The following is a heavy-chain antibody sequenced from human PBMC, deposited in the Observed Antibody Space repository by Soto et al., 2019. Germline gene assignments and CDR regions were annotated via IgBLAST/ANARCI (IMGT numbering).Heavy chain of an antibody. Sequence: GASVKVSCKASGYTFTSYYMHWVRQAPGQGLEWMGIINPSGGSTSYAQKFQGRVTMTRDTSTSTVYMELSSLRSEDTAVYYCARTIGRLGELSLLDYWGQGTLVTVSS. CDR1: GYTFTSYY. CDR3: ARTIGRLGELSLLDY. D-gene: IGHD3-16*02. J-gene: IGHJ4*02. CDR2: INPSGGST. V-gene: IGHV1-46*01.